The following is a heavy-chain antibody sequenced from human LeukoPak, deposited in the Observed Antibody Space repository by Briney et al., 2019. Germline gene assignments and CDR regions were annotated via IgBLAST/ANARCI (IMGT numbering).Heavy chain of an antibody. Sequence: SETLSHTCTVSGGSVSSGSYYWSWIRQPPGKGLEWIGYIYYSGSTNYNPSLKSRVTISVDTSKNQFPLKLSSVTAADTAVYYCAREVRYFDWLATYDYWGQGTLVTVSS. V-gene: IGHV4-61*01. J-gene: IGHJ4*02. CDR3: AREVRYFDWLATYDY. CDR2: IYYSGST. D-gene: IGHD3-9*01. CDR1: GGSVSSGSYY.